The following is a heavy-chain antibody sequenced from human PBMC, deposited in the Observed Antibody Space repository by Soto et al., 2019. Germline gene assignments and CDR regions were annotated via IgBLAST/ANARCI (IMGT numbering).Heavy chain of an antibody. J-gene: IGHJ6*04. CDR2: IWHDGSNK. CDR1: GFTFNTYG. V-gene: IGHV3-33*08. CDR3: SRADCTGASGYSWSFNYGVDV. Sequence: QVQLVESGGGVVQPGGSLRLSCTTSGFTFNTYGMHWVRQAPGKGLEWVAIIWHDGSNKYYADSVKGRFTISRDNSRNTLYLQLNSLRAEETALYYCSRADCTGASGYSWSFNYGVDVWGEVATVAVAS. D-gene: IGHD2-8*02.